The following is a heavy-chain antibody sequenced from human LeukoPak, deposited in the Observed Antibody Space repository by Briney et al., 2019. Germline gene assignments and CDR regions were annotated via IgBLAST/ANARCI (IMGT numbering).Heavy chain of an antibody. CDR2: ISAYNVDT. J-gene: IGHJ1*01. CDR1: GYTFTSYG. D-gene: IGHD1-26*01. CDR3: ARDDRWDVEYFKH. Sequence: VASVKVSCKASGYTFTSYGISWVRQAPGQGLEWMGWISAYNVDTNYAQKFQGRVTMTTDTSTSTAYMELRSLRSDDTAVYYCARDDRWDVEYFKHWGQGTLVTVSS. V-gene: IGHV1-18*04.